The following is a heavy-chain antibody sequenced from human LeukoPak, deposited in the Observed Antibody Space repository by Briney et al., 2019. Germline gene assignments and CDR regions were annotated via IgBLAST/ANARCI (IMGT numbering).Heavy chain of an antibody. CDR1: GFTFSDYY. V-gene: IGHV3-11*04. D-gene: IGHD2-15*01. J-gene: IGHJ3*02. Sequence: PGGSPRLSCAASGFTFSDYYMSWIRQAPGKGLEWVSYISSSGSTIYYADSVKGRFTISRDIAKNSLYLQMNSLRAEDTAVYYCARDFKVLLLSLDAFDIWGQGTMVTVSS. CDR2: ISSSGSTI. CDR3: ARDFKVLLLSLDAFDI.